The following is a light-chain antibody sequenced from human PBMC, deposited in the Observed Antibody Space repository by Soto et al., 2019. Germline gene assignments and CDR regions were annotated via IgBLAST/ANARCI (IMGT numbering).Light chain of an antibody. CDR1: QSLLHSXXKTY. V-gene: IGKV2D-29*01. CDR2: EVS. Sequence: DIVMTQTPLSLSVTPGQPASISCKSSQSLLHSXXKTYLYWYLQKPGQPPQLLIYEVSNRFSGVRDXFSGGGSGTDXXLRFSRVEAEDVGVYYCMQSIQLPLTFGGGTKVEIK. CDR3: MQSIQLPLT. J-gene: IGKJ4*01.